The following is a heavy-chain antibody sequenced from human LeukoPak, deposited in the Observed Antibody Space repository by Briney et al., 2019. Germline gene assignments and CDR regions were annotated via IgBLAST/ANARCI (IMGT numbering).Heavy chain of an antibody. V-gene: IGHV3-30-3*01. J-gene: IGHJ4*02. D-gene: IGHD3-9*01. CDR3: ARAGILG. Sequence: PGGSLRLSCAASGFTFSSYAMHWVRQAPGKGLEWVAVISYDGSNKYYADSVKGRFTISRDNSKNTLYLQMNSLRAEDTAVYYCARAGILGWGQGTLVTVSS. CDR2: ISYDGSNK. CDR1: GFTFSSYA.